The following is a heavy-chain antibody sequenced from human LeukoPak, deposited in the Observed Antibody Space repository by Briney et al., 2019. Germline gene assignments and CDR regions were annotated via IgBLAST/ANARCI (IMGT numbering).Heavy chain of an antibody. D-gene: IGHD3-22*01. CDR1: GGSISSSSYY. CDR3: ARDSSGYYPLY. CDR2: IYYSGST. Sequence: SETLSLTCTVSGGSISSSSYYWGWIRQPPGTGLEWIGSIYYSGSTYYNPSLKSRVTISVDTSKNQFSLKLSSVTAADTAVYYCARDSSGYYPLYWGQGTLVTVSS. V-gene: IGHV4-39*01. J-gene: IGHJ4*02.